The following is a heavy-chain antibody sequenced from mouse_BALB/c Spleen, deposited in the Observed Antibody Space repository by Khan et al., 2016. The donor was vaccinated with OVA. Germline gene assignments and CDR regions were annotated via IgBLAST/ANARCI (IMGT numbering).Heavy chain of an antibody. J-gene: IGHJ3*01. CDR1: GYTFTSYT. CDR2: INPASGYT. D-gene: IGHD2-4*01. V-gene: IGHV1-4*01. CDR3: ARSTTMITFAY. Sequence: QVQLKQSGAELARPGASVKMSCKASGYTFTSYTIHWVIQRPGRGLEWIGFINPASGYTIYNQRLKDRATLTSDKSSSTAYMQLRGLTSEDSAVYYCARSTTMITFAYWGQGTLVAVSA.